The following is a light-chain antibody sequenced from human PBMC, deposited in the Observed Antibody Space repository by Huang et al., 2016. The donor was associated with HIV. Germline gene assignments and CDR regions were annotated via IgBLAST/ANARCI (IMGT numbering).Light chain of an antibody. Sequence: DIQMTQSPSTLSASVGDRVTITCRASQSISNWLAWYQQKSGKAPKLLIYKASHLMNGVPSRFSGSGSVPKFPLTISSLQPDDFATYYCQQSNSTSYTCGQGTKLQI. CDR3: QQSNSTSYT. CDR2: KAS. J-gene: IGKJ2*01. V-gene: IGKV1-5*03. CDR1: QSISNW.